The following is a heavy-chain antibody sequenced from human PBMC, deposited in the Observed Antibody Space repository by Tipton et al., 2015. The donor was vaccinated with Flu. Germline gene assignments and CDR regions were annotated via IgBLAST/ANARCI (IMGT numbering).Heavy chain of an antibody. J-gene: IGHJ4*02. V-gene: IGHV1-18*04. CDR3: ARDVAIQRSSGWTPPGY. CDR1: GYTFTSYG. Sequence: QSGAEVKKPGASVKVSCKASGYTFTSYGISWVRQAPGQGLEWMGWISAYNGNTNYAQKLQGRVTMTTDTSTSTAYMELRSLRSDDTAVYYCARDVAIQRSSGWTPPGYWGQGTLVTVSS. D-gene: IGHD6-19*01. CDR2: ISAYNGNT.